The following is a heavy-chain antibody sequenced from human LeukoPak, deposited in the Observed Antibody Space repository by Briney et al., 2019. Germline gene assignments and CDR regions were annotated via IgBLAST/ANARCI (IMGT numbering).Heavy chain of an antibody. V-gene: IGHV3-43D*03. Sequence: GGSLRLCCAASGFTFDDYAMHWVRQASGKGLEWVSHITWDGGSTHYADSVEGRFTISRDNRENSLYLQMNSLRPEDTALYYCAKDRAARGRGHYFYMDVWGKGTTVTVSS. D-gene: IGHD3-10*01. CDR3: AKDRAARGRGHYFYMDV. CDR2: ITWDGGST. J-gene: IGHJ6*03. CDR1: GFTFDDYA.